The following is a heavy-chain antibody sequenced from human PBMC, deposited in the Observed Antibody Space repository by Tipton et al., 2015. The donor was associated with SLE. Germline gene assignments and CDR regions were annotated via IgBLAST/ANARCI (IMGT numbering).Heavy chain of an antibody. V-gene: IGHV4-59*01. D-gene: IGHD2-2*01. Sequence: TLSLTCTVSGGSISNYYWSWIRQPPGKGLEWIGYVYYGGSTNYNPSLKSRVTISLDTSKNQFSLQLSSVTAADTAVYYCATDRRIVVVPAAMDYNWFDPWGHGTLVTISS. CDR1: GGSISNYY. CDR3: ATDRRIVVVPAAMDYNWFDP. J-gene: IGHJ5*02. CDR2: VYYGGST.